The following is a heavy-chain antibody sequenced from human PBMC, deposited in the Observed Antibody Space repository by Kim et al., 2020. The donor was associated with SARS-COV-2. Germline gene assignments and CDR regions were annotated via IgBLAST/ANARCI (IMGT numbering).Heavy chain of an antibody. V-gene: IGHV3-21*01. D-gene: IGHD3-10*01. CDR2: ISAASYNI. J-gene: IGHJ4*02. Sequence: GGSLRLSCAASGFTFSQYTMNWVRHAPGRGLEWIPSISAASYNIYYADSVEGRFIISRDNGKNSLSLQMNSLRAEDTAIYYCVRGYGSGLLWGQGTPVTVSS. CDR3: VRGYGSGLL. CDR1: GFTFSQYT.